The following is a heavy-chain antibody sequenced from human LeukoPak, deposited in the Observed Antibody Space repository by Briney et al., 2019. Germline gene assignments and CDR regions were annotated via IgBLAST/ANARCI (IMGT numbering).Heavy chain of an antibody. D-gene: IGHD1-1*01. V-gene: IGHV3-49*04. CDR1: GFTFGDYA. Sequence: PGGSLRLSCTASGFTFGDYAMSWVRQAPGKGLEWVGFIRSKAYGGTTEYAASVKGRFTISRDDSKSIAYLQMSSLKTEDTAVYYCTRDRNGDVWYFDYWGQGTLVTVSS. CDR2: IRSKAYGGTT. CDR3: TRDRNGDVWYFDY. J-gene: IGHJ4*02.